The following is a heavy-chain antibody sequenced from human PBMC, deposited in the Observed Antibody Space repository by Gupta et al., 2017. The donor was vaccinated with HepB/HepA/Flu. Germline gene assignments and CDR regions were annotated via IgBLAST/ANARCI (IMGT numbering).Heavy chain of an antibody. Sequence: QVQLQESGPGLVKPSQTLSPTCSVSGGSVSSGGYYWSWIRQPPGKGLEWIGYIHYSGSTYYNPSLKSRVTISLDTSKNQFSLKLRSVTAADTAVYDCARLDLLLWAFDYWGQGALVTVSS. J-gene: IGHJ4*02. CDR1: GGSVSSGGYY. CDR3: ARLDLLLWAFDY. D-gene: IGHD3-10*01. V-gene: IGHV4-31*03. CDR2: IHYSGST.